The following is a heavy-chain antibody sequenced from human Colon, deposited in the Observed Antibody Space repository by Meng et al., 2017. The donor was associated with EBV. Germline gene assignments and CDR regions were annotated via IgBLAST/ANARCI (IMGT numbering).Heavy chain of an antibody. CDR2: IYHSGST. V-gene: IGHV4-4*02. D-gene: IGHD2-21*02. CDR1: GGSLSSRNW. J-gene: IGHJ4*02. Sequence: GQWKGPGPGLVKPSGTLSLTCAVSGGSLSSRNWWSWVRQPPGKGLEWIGEIYHSGSTNYNPSLKSRVTISVDESKNQFSLRLSSVTAADTAVYYCARGGAYCGGDCYHPRWGQGTLVTVSS. CDR3: ARGGAYCGGDCYHPR.